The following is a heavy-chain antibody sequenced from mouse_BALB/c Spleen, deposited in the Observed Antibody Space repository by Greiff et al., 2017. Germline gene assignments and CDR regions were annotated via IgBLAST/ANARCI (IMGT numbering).Heavy chain of an antibody. CDR2: IDPANGNT. CDR1: GFNIKDTY. D-gene: IGHD2-4*01. Sequence: EVQLQESGAELVKPGASVKLSCTASGFNIKDTYMHWVKQRPEQGLEWIGRIDPANGNTKYDPKFQGKATITADTSSNTAYLQLSSLTSEDTAVYYCARRDYDYDWFAYWGQGTLVTVSA. CDR3: ARRDYDYDWFAY. V-gene: IGHV14-3*02. J-gene: IGHJ3*01.